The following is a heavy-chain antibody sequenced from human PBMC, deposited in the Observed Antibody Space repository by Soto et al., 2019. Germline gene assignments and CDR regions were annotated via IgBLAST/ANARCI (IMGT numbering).Heavy chain of an antibody. J-gene: IGHJ4*02. CDR2: IIPILGIA. Sequence: QVQLVQSGAEVKKPGSSVKVSCKASGGTFSSYTISWVRQAPGQGLEWMGRIIPILGIANYAQKFQGRVTITADKSTSTAYMELSSLRSEDTAVYYCARVHCSSTSCYDDYYFDYWGQGTLVTVSS. V-gene: IGHV1-69*02. CDR3: ARVHCSSTSCYDDYYFDY. CDR1: GGTFSSYT. D-gene: IGHD2-2*01.